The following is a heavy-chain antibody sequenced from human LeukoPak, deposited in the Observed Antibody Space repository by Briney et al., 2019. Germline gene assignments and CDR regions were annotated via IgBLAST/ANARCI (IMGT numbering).Heavy chain of an antibody. Sequence: GGSLRLSCAASGFTFSNFGMHWVRQAPGKGLEWVAFVRPDGSSQYYADSVKGRFTISRDNSKNTLYLQMNGLRAEDTAFYYCAKDQAGTWGLDYWGQGTLVTVSS. D-gene: IGHD3-10*01. V-gene: IGHV3-30*02. J-gene: IGHJ4*02. CDR2: VRPDGSSQ. CDR1: GFTFSNFG. CDR3: AKDQAGTWGLDY.